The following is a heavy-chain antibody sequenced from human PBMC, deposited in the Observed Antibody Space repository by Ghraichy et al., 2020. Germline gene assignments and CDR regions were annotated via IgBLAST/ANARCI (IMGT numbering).Heavy chain of an antibody. J-gene: IGHJ4*02. CDR2: TSPYNNNI. CDR3: TRDHSSPDY. CDR1: GYTFTSYG. V-gene: IGHV1-18*01. D-gene: IGHD4-11*01. Sequence: ASVKVSCKASGYTFTSYGISWVRQAPGQGLEWMGWTSPYNNNINYAQNFQGRVTMTTDTSTSTAYMELRSLKSDDTAVYYCTRDHSSPDYWGQGTLVTVSS.